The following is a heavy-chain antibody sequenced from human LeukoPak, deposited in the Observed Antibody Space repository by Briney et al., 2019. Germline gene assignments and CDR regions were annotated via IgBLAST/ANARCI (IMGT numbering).Heavy chain of an antibody. CDR1: GFTVSDNQ. J-gene: IGHJ5*02. V-gene: IGHV3-66*01. CDR2: IYSTGTI. CDR3: VRDDRSSWFDH. Sequence: PGGSLRLSCAASGFTVSDNQMSWVRQAPGQGVEWVSMIYSTGTIYYADSVKGRFTISRDNSKNTAYLQINSLRAEDTAVYYCVRDDRSSWFDHWGQGTLVTVSS. D-gene: IGHD6-13*01.